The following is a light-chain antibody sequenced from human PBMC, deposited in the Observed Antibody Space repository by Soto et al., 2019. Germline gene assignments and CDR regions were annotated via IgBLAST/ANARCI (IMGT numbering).Light chain of an antibody. V-gene: IGKV1-39*01. CDR2: DAS. Sequence: DIQMTQSPSSLSASVGDRVTITCQASQDISNYLNWYQQKPGKAPKLLIYDASNLETGVPSRFSGSGSGTDFTLTISSLQPEDFTSYYCQQSYGIPYTFGQGTRLEIK. CDR1: QDISNY. J-gene: IGKJ5*01. CDR3: QQSYGIPYT.